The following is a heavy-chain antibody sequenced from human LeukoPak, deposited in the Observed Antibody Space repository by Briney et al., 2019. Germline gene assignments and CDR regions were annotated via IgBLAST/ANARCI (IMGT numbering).Heavy chain of an antibody. Sequence: GRSLRLSCAASGFTFSSYGMHWVRQAPGKGLEWVAVTSYDGSDKYYADSVKGRFTISRDNSKNTLYLQMNSLRAEDTAVYYCARNAFGAQTPSDVWGQGTTVTVSS. D-gene: IGHD4/OR15-4a*01. CDR3: ARNAFGAQTPSDV. V-gene: IGHV3-30*03. J-gene: IGHJ6*02. CDR1: GFTFSSYG. CDR2: TSYDGSDK.